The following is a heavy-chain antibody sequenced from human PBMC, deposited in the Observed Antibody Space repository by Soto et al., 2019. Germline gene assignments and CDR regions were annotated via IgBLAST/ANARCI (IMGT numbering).Heavy chain of an antibody. CDR2: ITGNGDTT. CDR1: GFTFINTG. CDR3: AKIDGYFDY. D-gene: IGHD3-22*01. Sequence: GSLRLSGAGSGFTFINTGMSWVRQAPGQGLEWVSAITGNGDTTYYADSVKGRFTISRDNSKSTLYLQMNSLRAEDTAVYYCAKIDGYFDYWGQGTLVTVSS. V-gene: IGHV3-23*01. J-gene: IGHJ4*02.